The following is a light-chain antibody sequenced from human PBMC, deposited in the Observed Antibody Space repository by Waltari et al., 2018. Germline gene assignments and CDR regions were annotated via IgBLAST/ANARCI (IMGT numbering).Light chain of an antibody. CDR2: GAS. CDR3: QHYQSLPVT. Sequence: EIVLTQSPGTLSLSPGERVTLSCRASQSVSRTLAWYQQKPDQAPRLLIYGASIRATGIPDRFSGSGSGTDFSLTISRLEPEDCVVYYCQHYQSLPVTFGQGTKVEIK. CDR1: QSVSRT. J-gene: IGKJ1*01. V-gene: IGKV3-20*01.